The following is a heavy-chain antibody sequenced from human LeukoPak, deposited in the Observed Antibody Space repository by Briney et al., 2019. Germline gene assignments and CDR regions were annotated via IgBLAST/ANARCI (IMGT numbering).Heavy chain of an antibody. Sequence: ASVTVSCKASGYTFSSYGISWVRQAPGQGLEWMGWISAYNGNTNYAQKFQGRVTMTTDTSTSTAYMELRSLRSDDTAVYYCARDSITGSHYQYFQYWGQGTLVTVSS. D-gene: IGHD1-26*01. V-gene: IGHV1-18*01. J-gene: IGHJ1*01. CDR2: ISAYNGNT. CDR3: ARDSITGSHYQYFQY. CDR1: GYTFSSYG.